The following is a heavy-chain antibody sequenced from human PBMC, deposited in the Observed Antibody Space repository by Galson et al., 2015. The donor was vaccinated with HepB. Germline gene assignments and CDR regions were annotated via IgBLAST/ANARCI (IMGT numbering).Heavy chain of an antibody. CDR3: AALRGVGAANWFDP. J-gene: IGHJ5*02. Sequence: SGFTFTRSAMQWVRQARGRRLEWIGWIVVGSGNTNYAQKFHERVTITRDMSTSTAYMELSSLRSEDTAVYYCAALRGVGAANWFDPWGQGTLVSVSS. D-gene: IGHD2-15*01. CDR1: GFTFTRSA. CDR2: IVVGSGNT. V-gene: IGHV1-58*02.